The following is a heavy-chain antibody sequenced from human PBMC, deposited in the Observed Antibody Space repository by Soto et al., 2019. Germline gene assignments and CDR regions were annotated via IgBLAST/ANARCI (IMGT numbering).Heavy chain of an antibody. CDR2: INHSGST. CDR3: ARGATYYDFSWWFDP. D-gene: IGHD3-3*01. J-gene: IGHJ5*02. Sequence: SETLSLTCAVYGGSFSGYYWSWIRQPPGKGLEWIGEINHSGSTNYNPSLKSRVTISVDTSKNQFSLKLSSVTAADTAVYYCARGATYYDFSWWFDPSGQATLVTRST. V-gene: IGHV4-34*01. CDR1: GGSFSGYY.